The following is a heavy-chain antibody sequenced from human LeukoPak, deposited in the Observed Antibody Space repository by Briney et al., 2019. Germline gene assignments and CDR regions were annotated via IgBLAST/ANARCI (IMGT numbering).Heavy chain of an antibody. Sequence: GGSLRLSCAASGFTFSSYWMSWVRQAPGKGLEWVANIKQDGSEKYYVDSVKGRFTISRDNAKNSLYLQMNSLRAEDTAVYYCARVGGWDKNFCFDYWGQGNLVTVSS. CDR2: IKQDGSEK. V-gene: IGHV3-7*01. CDR1: GFTFSSYW. J-gene: IGHJ4*02. CDR3: ARVGGWDKNFCFDY. D-gene: IGHD1-26*01.